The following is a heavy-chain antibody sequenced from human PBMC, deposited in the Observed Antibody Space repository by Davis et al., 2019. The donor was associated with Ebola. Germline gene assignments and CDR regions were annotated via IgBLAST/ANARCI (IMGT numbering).Heavy chain of an antibody. J-gene: IGHJ4*02. CDR3: ARSSTTFDFDY. CDR1: GGSISSSSYY. Sequence: MPSETLSLTCTVSGGSISSSSYYWGWIRQPPGKGLEWIGSIHYRGTTYYNPSLTSRVTISVDTSKNQFSLNLSSVTAADTAVYYCARSSTTFDFDYWGQGTLATASS. D-gene: IGHD3-10*02. V-gene: IGHV4-39*01. CDR2: IHYRGTT.